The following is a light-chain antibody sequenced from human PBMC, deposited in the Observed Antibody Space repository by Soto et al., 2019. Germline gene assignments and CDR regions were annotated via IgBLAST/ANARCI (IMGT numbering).Light chain of an antibody. CDR2: EVS. Sequence: QSALTQPASVSGSLGQSITISCTGTSSDIGTYKYVSWYQQHPGKAPKLMIYEVSDRPSGVSERFSGSKSGNTASLTISGLQAEDEADYYCSSYSSSTTDVLFGGGTKVTVL. J-gene: IGLJ2*01. CDR1: SSDIGTYKY. CDR3: SSYSSSTTDVL. V-gene: IGLV2-14*01.